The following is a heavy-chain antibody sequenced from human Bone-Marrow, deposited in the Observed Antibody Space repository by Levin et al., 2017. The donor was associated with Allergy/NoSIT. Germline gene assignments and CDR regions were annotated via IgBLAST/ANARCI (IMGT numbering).Heavy chain of an antibody. CDR1: GYTFTGYY. V-gene: IGHV1-2*02. CDR3: ARGGVRGYYFDY. Sequence: VASVKVSCKASGYTFTGYYMHWVRQAPGQGLEWMGWINPHSGDTHYAQTFQGRVTMTRDTSISTAYMDLSRLRSDDTAVYYCARGGVRGYYFDYWGQGTLVTVSS. J-gene: IGHJ4*02. CDR2: INPHSGDT. D-gene: IGHD1-26*01.